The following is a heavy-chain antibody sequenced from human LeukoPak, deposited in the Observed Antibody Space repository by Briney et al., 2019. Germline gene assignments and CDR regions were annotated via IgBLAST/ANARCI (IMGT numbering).Heavy chain of an antibody. CDR1: GGSISSYY. CDR3: ARGSPYGDRWFDP. V-gene: IGHV4-59*08. Sequence: SETLSLTCTVSGGSISSYYWSWIRQPPGKGLEWIGYIYYSGSTNYNPSLKSRVTISVDTSKNQFSLKLSSVTAADTAVYYCARGSPYGDRWFDPWGQGTLVTVPS. CDR2: IYYSGST. D-gene: IGHD4-17*01. J-gene: IGHJ5*02.